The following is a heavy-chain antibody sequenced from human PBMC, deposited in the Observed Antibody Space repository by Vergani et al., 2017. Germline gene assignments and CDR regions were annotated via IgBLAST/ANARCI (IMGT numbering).Heavy chain of an antibody. CDR3: ARHSTVEWLVKLGWIDP. V-gene: IGHV4-39*01. Sequence: QLQLQESGPGLVKPSATLSLTCSVPGASIRSSNYYLGWIRQPPGKGLEWIASIYYSGSTYYNPSLKSRVTISVDTSKNQFYLKLSSVTAADTAVYFCARHSTVEWLVKLGWIDPWGQGILVTVSS. J-gene: IGHJ5*02. CDR2: IYYSGST. D-gene: IGHD6-19*01. CDR1: GASIRSSNYY.